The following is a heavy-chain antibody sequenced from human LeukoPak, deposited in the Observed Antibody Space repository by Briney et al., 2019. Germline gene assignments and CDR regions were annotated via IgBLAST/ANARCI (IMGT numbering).Heavy chain of an antibody. CDR2: ISSSSSYI. Sequence: PGGSLRLSCAASGFTFSSYSMNWVRQAPGKGLEWVSSISSSSSYIYYADSVKGRFTISRDNAKNSLYLQMNSLRAEDTAVYYCATPSSSWYRDAFDIWGQGTMVTV. V-gene: IGHV3-21*01. CDR1: GFTFSSYS. CDR3: ATPSSSWYRDAFDI. J-gene: IGHJ3*02. D-gene: IGHD6-13*01.